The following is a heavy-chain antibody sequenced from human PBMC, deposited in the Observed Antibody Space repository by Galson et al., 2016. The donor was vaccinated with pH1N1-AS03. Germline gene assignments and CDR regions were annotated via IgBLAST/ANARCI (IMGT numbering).Heavy chain of an antibody. Sequence: SLRLSCAASGFTFTNYLMTWVRQAPGKGLEWVANIKHDGGEKYYVDSVKGRFTISRDNAKNSLYLQMNSLRLEDTAVYFCARRSRDDGSGYYTDYDYFDLWGQGTLGTVSS. J-gene: IGHJ4*02. CDR2: IKHDGGEK. V-gene: IGHV3-7*03. CDR3: ARRSRDDGSGYYTDYDYFDL. D-gene: IGHD3-22*01. CDR1: GFTFTNYL.